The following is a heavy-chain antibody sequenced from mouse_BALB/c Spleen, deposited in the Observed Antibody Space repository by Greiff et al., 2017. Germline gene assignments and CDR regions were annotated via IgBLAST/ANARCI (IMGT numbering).Heavy chain of an antibody. Sequence: EVQVVESGGGLVKPGGSLKLSCAASGFTFSSYAMSWVRQSPEKRLEWVAEISSGGSYTYYPDTVTGRFTISRDNAKNTLYLEMSSLRSEDTAMYYCARGGDYDAMDYWGQGTSVTVSS. CDR3: ARGGDYDAMDY. V-gene: IGHV5-9-4*01. J-gene: IGHJ4*01. CDR2: ISSGGSYT. CDR1: GFTFSSYA.